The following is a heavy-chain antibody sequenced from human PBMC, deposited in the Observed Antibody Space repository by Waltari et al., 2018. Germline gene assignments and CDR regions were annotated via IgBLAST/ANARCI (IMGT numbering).Heavy chain of an antibody. Sequence: QVQLVQSGAGVKKPGSSVKVSCKASGGTFRSYAISWVRRAPGQGLEWMGGIIPIFGTANYAQKFQGRVTITTDESTSTAYMELSSLRSEDTAVYYCARERVVQGVSDAFDIWGQGTMVTVSS. CDR1: GGTFRSYA. J-gene: IGHJ3*02. CDR2: IIPIFGTA. CDR3: ARERVVQGVSDAFDI. V-gene: IGHV1-69*05. D-gene: IGHD3-10*01.